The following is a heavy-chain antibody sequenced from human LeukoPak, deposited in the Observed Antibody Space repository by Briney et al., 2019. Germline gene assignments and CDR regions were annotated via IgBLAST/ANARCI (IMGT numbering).Heavy chain of an antibody. J-gene: IGHJ5*02. CDR1: GGTFSSYA. V-gene: IGHV1-69*01. D-gene: IGHD6-19*01. CDR2: IIPIFGTA. Sequence: SVKVSCKASGGTFSSYAISWVRQAPGQGLEWMGGIIPIFGTANYAKKFQGRVTITADESTSTAYMELSSLRSEDTAVYYCARDSPRYSSGWYVSWGQGTLVTVSS. CDR3: ARDSPRYSSGWYVS.